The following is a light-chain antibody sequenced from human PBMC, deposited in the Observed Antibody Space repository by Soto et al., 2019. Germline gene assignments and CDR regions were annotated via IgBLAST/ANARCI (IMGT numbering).Light chain of an antibody. V-gene: IGKV3-11*01. CDR1: QSVRRY. CDR2: DAS. J-gene: IGKJ1*01. CDR3: QQRSNWPPWT. Sequence: EIVLTQSPATLSLSPGERANLSCRASQSVRRYLAWYQQKPGQAPRLLIYDASNRATGIPARFSGSGSGTDFTLTISSLEPEDFAVYYCQQRSNWPPWTFGQGTKVEIK.